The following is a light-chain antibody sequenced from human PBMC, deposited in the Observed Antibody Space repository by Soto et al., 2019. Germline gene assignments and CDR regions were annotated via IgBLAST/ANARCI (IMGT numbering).Light chain of an antibody. CDR2: GAS. CDR1: QSVSSNY. J-gene: IGKJ1*01. Sequence: ESVLTQSPGTLSLSPGERATLSCRASQSVSSNYLAWYQQKPGQAPSLLIYGASTRATGIPDRFSGSGSGTDFTLTISRLEPEDSAVYYCQQYGNSPTWTFGQGTKVEIK. V-gene: IGKV3-20*01. CDR3: QQYGNSPTWT.